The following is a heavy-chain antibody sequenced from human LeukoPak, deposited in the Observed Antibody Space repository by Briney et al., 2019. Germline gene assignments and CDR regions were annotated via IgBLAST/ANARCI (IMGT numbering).Heavy chain of an antibody. CDR3: ARDSPQALAILHAFDI. V-gene: IGHV3-48*01. D-gene: IGHD5-12*01. J-gene: IGHJ3*02. Sequence: PGGSLRLSCGASGFIYSNYVMSWVRQAPGKGLEWVSKISSSSSTIYYADSVKGRFTISRDNAKNSLYLQMNSLRAEDTAVYYCARDSPQALAILHAFDIWGHGTMVTVSS. CDR1: GFIYSNYV. CDR2: ISSSSSTI.